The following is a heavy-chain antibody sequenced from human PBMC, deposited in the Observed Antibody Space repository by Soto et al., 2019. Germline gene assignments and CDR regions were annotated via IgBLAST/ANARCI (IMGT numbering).Heavy chain of an antibody. CDR1: GFTFSNYA. D-gene: IGHD1-26*01. J-gene: IGHJ4*02. CDR3: AKGRQWELPLDY. V-gene: IGHV3-23*01. Sequence: EVQLLESGGGLVQPGGSLRLSCAASGFTFSNYAMSWVRQAPGKGPEWVSAIRISGGSTYYADSVKGRFIIPRDKSKNTLYLQMNSLRAEDTAVYYCAKGRQWELPLDYWGPGTLVTVSS. CDR2: IRISGGST.